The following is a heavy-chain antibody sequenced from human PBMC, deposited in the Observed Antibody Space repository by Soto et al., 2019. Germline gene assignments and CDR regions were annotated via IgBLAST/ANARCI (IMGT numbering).Heavy chain of an antibody. D-gene: IGHD3-3*01. CDR3: ARGGERITIFGVVIRPYYYGMDV. CDR1: GWSFSGYY. J-gene: IGHJ6*02. CDR2: INHSGST. V-gene: IGHV4-34*01. Sequence: XETLSLTCAVYGWSFSGYYWSWIRQPPGKGLEWIGEINHSGSTNYNPSLKSRVTISVDTSKNQFSLKLSSVTAADTAVYYCARGGERITIFGVVIRPYYYGMDVWGQGTTVTVSS.